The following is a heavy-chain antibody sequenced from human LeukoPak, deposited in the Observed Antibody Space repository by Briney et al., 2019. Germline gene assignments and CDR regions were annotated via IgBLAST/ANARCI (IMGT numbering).Heavy chain of an antibody. CDR2: IKSNVDGGAR. V-gene: IGHV3-15*01. J-gene: IGHJ4*02. CDR3: TTDGVDFWSGYYIGNY. CDR1: GFTFSDIW. Sequence: GGSLRLSCAASGFTFSDIWMSWVRQAPGKGLEWVGRIKSNVDGGARDYAAPVKGRFTISRDDSKNTLYLQMSRLKTADTGVYYCTTDGVDFWSGYYIGNYWGQGTLVAVSS. D-gene: IGHD3-3*01.